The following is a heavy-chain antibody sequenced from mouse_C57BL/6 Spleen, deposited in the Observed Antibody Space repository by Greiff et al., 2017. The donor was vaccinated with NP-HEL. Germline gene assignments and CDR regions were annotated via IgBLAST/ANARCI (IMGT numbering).Heavy chain of an antibody. V-gene: IGHV5-17*01. CDR1: GFTFSDYG. D-gene: IGHD1-1*01. CDR3: ASNYYGSSYDWYFDV. J-gene: IGHJ1*03. Sequence: EVKLVESGGGLVKPGGSLKLSCAASGFTFSDYGMHWVRQAPEKGLEWDAYISSGSSTIYYADTVKGRFTISRDNAKNTLFLQMTSLRSEDTAMYYCASNYYGSSYDWYFDVWGTGTTVTVSS. CDR2: ISSGSSTI.